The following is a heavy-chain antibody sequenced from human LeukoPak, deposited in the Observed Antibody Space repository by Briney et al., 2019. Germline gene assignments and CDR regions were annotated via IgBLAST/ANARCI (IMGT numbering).Heavy chain of an antibody. J-gene: IGHJ3*02. CDR1: GFTVSSNY. CDR3: ASDDILTGYYAFDI. D-gene: IGHD3-9*01. CDR2: IYSGGST. Sequence: PGGSLRLSCAASGFTVSSNYMSWVRQAPGKGLEWVSVIYSGGSTYYADSVKGRFTISRDNSKNTLYLQMNSLRAEDKAVYYCASDDILTGYYAFDIWGQGTMVTVSS. V-gene: IGHV3-66*01.